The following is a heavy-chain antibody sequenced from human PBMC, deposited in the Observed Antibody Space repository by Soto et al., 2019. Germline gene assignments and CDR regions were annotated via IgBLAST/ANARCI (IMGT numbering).Heavy chain of an antibody. CDR3: ARPGYYDSSGYWRSPFDI. CDR2: MHYSGNT. D-gene: IGHD3-22*01. V-gene: IGHV4-39*01. CDR1: GDSISSSNYY. Sequence: SETLSLTCTVSGDSISSSNYYWGWIRQPPGKGLEWIVSMHYSGNTYYNPSLKSRVTISVDTSKNQFSLKLSSVTAADTAVYYCARPGYYDSSGYWRSPFDIWGQGTMVTVSS. J-gene: IGHJ3*02.